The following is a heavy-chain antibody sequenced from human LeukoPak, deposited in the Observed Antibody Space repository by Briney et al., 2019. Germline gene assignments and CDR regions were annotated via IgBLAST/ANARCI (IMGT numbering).Heavy chain of an antibody. D-gene: IGHD6-6*01. Sequence: SQTLSLTCAISGDSVTSNSAAWNWIRQSPSGGLGWLGRTYYRSKWYNDYAVSVKSRITINPDTSKNQFSLQLNSVTPEDTAVYYCARTDSSSSSKIFDYWGQGTLVTVSS. CDR2: TYYRSKWYN. CDR3: ARTDSSSSSKIFDY. CDR1: GDSVTSNSAA. V-gene: IGHV6-1*01. J-gene: IGHJ4*02.